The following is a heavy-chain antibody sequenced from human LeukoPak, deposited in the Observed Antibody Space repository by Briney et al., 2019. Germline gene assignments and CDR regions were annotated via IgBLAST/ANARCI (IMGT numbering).Heavy chain of an antibody. CDR3: ARDLRITDAFDI. D-gene: IGHD3-10*01. CDR2: IYYSGST. J-gene: IGHJ3*02. Sequence: SETLSLTCTVSGGSISSGGYYWSWIRQHPGKGLEWIGYIYYSGSTYYNPSLKSRVTISVDTSKSQFSLKLSSVTAADTAVYYCARDLRITDAFDIWGQGTMVTVSS. V-gene: IGHV4-30-4*08. CDR1: GGSISSGGYY.